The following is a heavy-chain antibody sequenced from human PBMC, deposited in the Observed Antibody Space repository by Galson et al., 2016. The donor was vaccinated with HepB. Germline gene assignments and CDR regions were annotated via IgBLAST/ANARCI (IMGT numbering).Heavy chain of an antibody. CDR2: LSWNTDNI. J-gene: IGHJ4*02. D-gene: IGHD3-9*01. Sequence: SLRLSCAASGFTFDDYAMHWVRQAPGKGLEWVSGLSWNTDNIGYADFVKGRFTISRDNAKNSLYLQMNGLRAEDTALYYCVKDITYVILRSFDVWGQGTLVTVSS. CDR3: VKDITYVILRSFDV. CDR1: GFTFDDYA. V-gene: IGHV3-9*01.